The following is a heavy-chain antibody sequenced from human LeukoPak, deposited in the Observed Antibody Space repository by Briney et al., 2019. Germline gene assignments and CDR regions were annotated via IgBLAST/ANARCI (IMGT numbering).Heavy chain of an antibody. CDR2: IYHSGST. V-gene: IGHV4-4*02. CDR3: ARAFGSLRFWEERPWFDP. CDR1: GGSISSSNW. Sequence: PSETLSLTCAVSGGSISSSNWWSWVHQPPGKGLEWIGEIYHSGSTYYNPSLKSRVNISVDTSKNQFSLKLSSVTAADTAVYYCARAFGSLRFWEERPWFDPWGQGTLVTVSS. J-gene: IGHJ5*02. D-gene: IGHD3-3*01.